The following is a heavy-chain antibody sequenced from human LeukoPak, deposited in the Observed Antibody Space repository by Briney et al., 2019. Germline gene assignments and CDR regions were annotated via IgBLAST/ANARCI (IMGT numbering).Heavy chain of an antibody. V-gene: IGHV4-38-2*02. CDR2: IYHSGST. J-gene: IGHJ5*02. D-gene: IGHD2-15*01. Sequence: SETLSLTCTVSGYSISSVYYLGWIRQPPGKRLEWIGNIYHSGSTYYNPSLKSRVTISVDTSKNQFSLKLSSVTAADTAVYYCARDALIRGNWFDHWGQGTLVTVSS. CDR1: GYSISSVYY. CDR3: ARDALIRGNWFDH.